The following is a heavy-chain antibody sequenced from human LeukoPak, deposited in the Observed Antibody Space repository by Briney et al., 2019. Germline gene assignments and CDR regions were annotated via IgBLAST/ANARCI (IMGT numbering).Heavy chain of an antibody. J-gene: IGHJ5*02. Sequence: SETLSLTCTVSGGSISSYYWSWIRQPPGKGLEWIGYIYYSESTNYNPSLKSRVTISVDTSKNQFSLKLSSVTAADTAVYYCARLYYDFWSGYYTAWFDPWGQGTLVTVSS. V-gene: IGHV4-59*08. D-gene: IGHD3-3*01. CDR3: ARLYYDFWSGYYTAWFDP. CDR2: IYYSEST. CDR1: GGSISSYY.